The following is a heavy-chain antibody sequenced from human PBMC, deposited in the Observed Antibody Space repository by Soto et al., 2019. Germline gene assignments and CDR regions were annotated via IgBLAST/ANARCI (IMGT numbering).Heavy chain of an antibody. Sequence: QVQLVQSGAEVKKPGSSVKVSCKASGGTFSNYAINWVRQAPGQGLEWMGGIIPFFGTANHAQKFQGRVTIPADESTSTAYMELSSLRSEATAVYFCARGPGAYKYFGYWGQGTLVTVSS. D-gene: IGHD5-18*01. CDR2: IIPFFGTA. CDR1: GGTFSNYA. V-gene: IGHV1-69*01. CDR3: ARGPGAYKYFGY. J-gene: IGHJ4*02.